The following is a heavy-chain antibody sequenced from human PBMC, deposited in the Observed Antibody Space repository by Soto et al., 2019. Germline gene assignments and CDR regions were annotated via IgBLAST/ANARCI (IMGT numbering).Heavy chain of an antibody. CDR1: GYTFTSYD. CDR2: MNPNSANT. J-gene: IGHJ4*02. V-gene: IGHV1-8*01. Sequence: ASVTVSPNASGYTFTSYDITWVRQATGQGLEWMGWMNPNSANTGYAQKFQGRVTITWVTSTSTAYMELSSLRSEDTAVYYCARGPLYRWTYYFGYWGQGTLVTVSS. D-gene: IGHD1-26*01. CDR3: ARGPLYRWTYYFGY.